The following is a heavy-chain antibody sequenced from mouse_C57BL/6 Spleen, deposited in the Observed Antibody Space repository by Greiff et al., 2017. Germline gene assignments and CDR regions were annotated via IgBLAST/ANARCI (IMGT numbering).Heavy chain of an antibody. CDR3: AREGGHYDGYSAWFAY. CDR1: GYTFTGYW. Sequence: VQLQQSGAELMKPGASVKLSCKATGYTFTGYWIEWVKQRPGHGLEWIGEILPGSGSTNYNEKFKGKATFTADTSSNTAYMQLSSLTTEDSAIXYCAREGGHYDGYSAWFAYWGQGTLVTVSA. J-gene: IGHJ3*01. V-gene: IGHV1-9*01. CDR2: ILPGSGST. D-gene: IGHD2-3*01.